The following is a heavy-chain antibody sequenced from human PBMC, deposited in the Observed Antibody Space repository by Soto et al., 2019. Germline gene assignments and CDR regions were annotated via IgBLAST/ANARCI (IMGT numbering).Heavy chain of an antibody. Sequence: QLQLQESGSGLVKPSQTLSLTCAVSGGSISSGGYSWSWIRQPPGKGLEWMGYIYHSGSTYYNPSLKSRVTISVDRCTNQFSLKLSSVTAADTAVYYCARGRDCSGGSCHNWFDPWGQGTLVTVSS. J-gene: IGHJ5*02. CDR3: ARGRDCSGGSCHNWFDP. CDR2: IYHSGST. D-gene: IGHD2-15*01. CDR1: GGSISSGGYS. V-gene: IGHV4-30-2*01.